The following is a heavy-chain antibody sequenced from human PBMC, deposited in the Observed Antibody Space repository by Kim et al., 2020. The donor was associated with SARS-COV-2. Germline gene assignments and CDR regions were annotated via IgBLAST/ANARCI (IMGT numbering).Heavy chain of an antibody. CDR3: ARGASFAFDI. V-gene: IGHV3-74*01. Sequence: YAGSVKDRFTISRDNAKNTLYLQMNSLRVDDTAVYYCARGASFAFDIWGQGTTVSV. D-gene: IGHD1-26*01. J-gene: IGHJ3*02.